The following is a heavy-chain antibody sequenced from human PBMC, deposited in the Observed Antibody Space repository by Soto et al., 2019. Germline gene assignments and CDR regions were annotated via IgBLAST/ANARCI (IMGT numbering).Heavy chain of an antibody. V-gene: IGHV4-59*01. J-gene: IGHJ2*01. CDR2: IYYSGST. D-gene: IGHD2-21*01. Sequence: SETLSLTCTVSGGSISSYDWTWIRQPPGKGLEWIGYIYYSGSTNYNPSLTSRVTISVDTSKNQFSLKLSSVTAADTAVYYCGKDTGIDGCGGNDGTFVLWGRGTLVTASS. CDR1: GGSISSYD. CDR3: GKDTGIDGCGGNDGTFVL.